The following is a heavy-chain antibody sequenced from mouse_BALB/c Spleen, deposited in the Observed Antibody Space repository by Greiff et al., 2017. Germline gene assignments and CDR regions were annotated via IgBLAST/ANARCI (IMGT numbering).Heavy chain of an antibody. CDR3: ARDRVIHYYGFWFAY. CDR2: IWAGGST. V-gene: IGHV2-9*02. Sequence: VMLVESGPGLVAPSQSLSITCTVSGFSLTSYGVHWVRQPPGKGLEWLGVIWAGGSTNYNSALMSRLSISKDNSKSQVFLKMNSLQTDDTAMYYCARDRVIHYYGFWFAYWGQGTLVTVSA. J-gene: IGHJ3*01. CDR1: GFSLTSYG. D-gene: IGHD1-2*01.